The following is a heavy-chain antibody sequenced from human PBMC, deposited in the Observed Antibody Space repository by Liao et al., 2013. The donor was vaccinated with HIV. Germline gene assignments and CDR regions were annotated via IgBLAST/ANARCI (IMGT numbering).Heavy chain of an antibody. Sequence: QVLLQQWGAGLLKPSETLSLTCAVYGGSFSGYYWSWIRQPPGKGLEWIGEINHSGSTNYNPSLKSRVTISVDTSKNQFSLKLSSATAADTAVYYCARTGAQWLRHAFDIWGQGTMVTVSS. CDR1: GGSFSGYY. D-gene: IGHD3-22*01. CDR3: ARTGAQWLRHAFDI. J-gene: IGHJ3*02. CDR2: INHSGST. V-gene: IGHV4-34*01.